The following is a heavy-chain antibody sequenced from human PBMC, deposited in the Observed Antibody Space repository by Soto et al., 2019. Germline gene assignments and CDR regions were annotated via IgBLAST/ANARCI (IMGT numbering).Heavy chain of an antibody. CDR3: AGRGAGIVGADDAFDI. J-gene: IGHJ3*02. CDR2: IIPIFGTA. V-gene: IGHV1-69*01. Sequence: QVQLVQSGAEVKKPGSSVKVSCKASGGTFSSYAISWVRQAPGQGLEWMGGIIPIFGTANYAQKFQGRVTITADESTSTAYMELSSLRSEDTAVYYCAGRGAGIVGADDAFDIWGQGTMVTVSS. D-gene: IGHD1-26*01. CDR1: GGTFSSYA.